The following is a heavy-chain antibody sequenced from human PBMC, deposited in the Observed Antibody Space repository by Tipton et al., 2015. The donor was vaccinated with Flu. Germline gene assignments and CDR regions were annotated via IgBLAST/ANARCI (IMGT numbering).Heavy chain of an antibody. CDR1: GFTFSSYD. CDR3: ARPTYGMDV. J-gene: IGHJ6*02. V-gene: IGHV3-48*03. Sequence: LSLTCVASGFTFSSYDMNWVRQAPGKGLEWISFISTSANTIYYAESVKGRFTMSRDNAKNSLYLQMDSLRVEDTAVYYCARPTYGMDVWGQGTTVTISS. CDR2: ISTSANTI.